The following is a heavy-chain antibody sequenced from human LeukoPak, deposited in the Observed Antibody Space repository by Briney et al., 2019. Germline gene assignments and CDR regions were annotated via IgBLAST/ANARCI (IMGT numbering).Heavy chain of an antibody. CDR1: GGTFSSYA. D-gene: IGHD3-22*01. CDR2: MNPNSGNT. CDR3: ARTFYYDTSGGENWFDP. Sequence: ASVKASCKASGGTFSSYAISWVRQATGQGLEWMGWMNPNSGNTGYAQKFQGRVTMTRNTSISTAYMELSSLRSEDTAVYYCARTFYYDTSGGENWFDPWGQGTLVTVSS. J-gene: IGHJ5*02. V-gene: IGHV1-8*02.